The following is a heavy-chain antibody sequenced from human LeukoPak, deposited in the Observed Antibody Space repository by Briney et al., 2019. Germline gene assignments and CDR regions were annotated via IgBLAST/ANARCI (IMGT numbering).Heavy chain of an antibody. J-gene: IGHJ4*02. CDR2: ISSSSGYT. Sequence: GGSLRLSCAASGFTFSDYYMNWIRQAPGKGLEWVSYISSSSGYTHYADSVKGRFTISRDNAKNSLYLQMNSLRAEDTAVYYCARVVPGAMSADYWGQGTLVTISS. CDR3: ARVVPGAMSADY. CDR1: GFTFSDYY. D-gene: IGHD2-2*01. V-gene: IGHV3-11*05.